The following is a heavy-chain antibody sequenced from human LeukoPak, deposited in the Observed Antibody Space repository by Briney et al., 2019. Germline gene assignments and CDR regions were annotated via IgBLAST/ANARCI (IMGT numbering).Heavy chain of an antibody. J-gene: IGHJ4*02. V-gene: IGHV3-7*01. CDR3: AREVGAINY. Sequence: GGSLRLSCAASGFTFSSSWMSWVRQAPGKGLEWVAKIKQDGSEKYYVDSVKGRFTISRDNAKNSLDLQMNSLRAEDTAVYFCAREVGAINYWGQGTLVTVSS. CDR1: GFTFSSSW. CDR2: IKQDGSEK. D-gene: IGHD1-26*01.